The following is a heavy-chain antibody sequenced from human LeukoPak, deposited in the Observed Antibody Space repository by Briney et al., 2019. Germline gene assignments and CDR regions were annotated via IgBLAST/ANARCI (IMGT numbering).Heavy chain of an antibody. CDR3: ATYSILNAREFRY. D-gene: IGHD4-11*01. V-gene: IGHV3-7*01. Sequence: PGGSLRLSCAGSGFTFSNSWMGWVSQAPGKGLEWVANVQHIGGETYYVDSVKGRFTISRDNAKNSVYLQMNSLGADDTAVYYCATYSILNAREFRYWGQGTLVTVTS. CDR2: VQHIGGET. J-gene: IGHJ1*01. CDR1: GFTFSNSW.